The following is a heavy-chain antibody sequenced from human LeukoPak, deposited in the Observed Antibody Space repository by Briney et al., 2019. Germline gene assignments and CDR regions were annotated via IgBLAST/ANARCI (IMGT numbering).Heavy chain of an antibody. CDR1: GGSISSNNYY. D-gene: IGHD3-10*01. Sequence: SQTLSLTCTVSGGSISSNNYYWSWIRQPAGKGLEWIGRIYTSGSTNYNPSLKSRVTISVDTSKNQFSLQLTSVTAADTAVYYCADSGGYWGQGTLVTVSS. CDR2: IYTSGST. J-gene: IGHJ4*02. CDR3: ADSGGY. V-gene: IGHV4-61*02.